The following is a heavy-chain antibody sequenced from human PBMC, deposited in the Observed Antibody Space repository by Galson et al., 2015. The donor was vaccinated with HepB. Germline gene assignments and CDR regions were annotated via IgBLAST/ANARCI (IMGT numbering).Heavy chain of an antibody. CDR2: ISGSGGTT. CDR3: AKDLSGYTNYYYYYYMDV. Sequence: SLRLSCAASGFTLRTYAMSWVRQAPGKGPEWVSAISGSGGTTYYADSVKGRFTISRDNSKNTLSLQMNSLRAEDTAVYYCAKDLSGYTNYYYYYYMDVWGKGTTVTVSS. CDR1: GFTLRTYA. D-gene: IGHD3-3*01. V-gene: IGHV3-23*01. J-gene: IGHJ6*03.